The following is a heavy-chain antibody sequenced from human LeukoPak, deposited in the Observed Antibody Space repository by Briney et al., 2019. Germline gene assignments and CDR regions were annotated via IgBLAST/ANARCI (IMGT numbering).Heavy chain of an antibody. D-gene: IGHD3-22*01. CDR3: ARAFPYYYDSSGYYVPYDAFDI. J-gene: IGHJ3*02. CDR2: ISSSGSTI. Sequence: SGGSLRLSCAASGFTFSDYYMSWIRQAPGEGLEWVSYISSSGSTIYYADSVKGRFTISRDNAKNSLYLQMNSLRAEDTAVYYCARAFPYYYDSSGYYVPYDAFDIWGQGTMVTVSS. CDR1: GFTFSDYY. V-gene: IGHV3-11*04.